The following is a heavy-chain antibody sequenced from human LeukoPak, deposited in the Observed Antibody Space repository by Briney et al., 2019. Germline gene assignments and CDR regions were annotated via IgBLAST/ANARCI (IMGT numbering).Heavy chain of an antibody. D-gene: IGHD6-13*01. CDR3: ARLGPAAGTSFDY. J-gene: IGHJ4*02. V-gene: IGHV4-59*08. CDR1: GGSISSYY. CDR2: IYYSGST. Sequence: LETLSLTCTVSGGSISSYYWSWLRQPPGKGLEWIGYIYYSGSTNYNPSLKSRVTISVDTSKNQFSLKLSSVTAADTAVYYCARLGPAAGTSFDYWGQGTLVTVSS.